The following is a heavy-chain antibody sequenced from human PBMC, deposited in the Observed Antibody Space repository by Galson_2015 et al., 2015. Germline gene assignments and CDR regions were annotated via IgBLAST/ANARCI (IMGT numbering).Heavy chain of an antibody. J-gene: IGHJ6*02. CDR3: ARAAHSSGYYYNYYYYGMDV. CDR2: ISYDGRSK. V-gene: IGHV3-30*04. Sequence: SLRLSCAASGFTFSSYAMHWVRLAPGKGLEWVAVISYDGRSKYYADSVKGRFTISRDNSKNILYMQMNSLRAEDTAVYYCARAAHSSGYYYNYYYYGMDVRGQGTTVTV. D-gene: IGHD3-22*01. CDR1: GFTFSSYA.